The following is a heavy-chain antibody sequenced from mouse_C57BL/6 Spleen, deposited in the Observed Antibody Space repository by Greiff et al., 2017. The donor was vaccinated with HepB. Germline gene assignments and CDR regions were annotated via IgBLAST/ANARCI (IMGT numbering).Heavy chain of an antibody. J-gene: IGHJ4*01. CDR2: IYPRDGST. V-gene: IGHV1-85*01. D-gene: IGHD1-1*01. CDR1: GYTFTSYD. Sequence: QVQLKESGPELVKPGASVKLSCKASGYTFTSYDINWVKQRPGQGLEWIGWIYPRDGSTKYNEKFKGKATLTVDTSSSTAYMELHSLTSEDSAVYFCARGGVYYYGSSYPMDYWGQGTSVTVSS. CDR3: ARGGVYYYGSSYPMDY.